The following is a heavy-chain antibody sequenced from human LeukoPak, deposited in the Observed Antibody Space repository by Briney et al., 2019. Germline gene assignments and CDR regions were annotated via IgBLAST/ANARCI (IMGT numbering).Heavy chain of an antibody. CDR3: ARHRRSAYWKPVTTAFDY. J-gene: IGHJ4*02. V-gene: IGHV4-38-2*01. Sequence: PSETLSLTCAVSGYSISSGYYWGWIRQPPGKGPEWIGSIYHSGSTYYNPSLKSRVTISVDTSKNQFSLKLSSVTAADTAVYYCARHRRSAYWKPVTTAFDYWGQGTLVTVSS. D-gene: IGHD1-1*01. CDR2: IYHSGST. CDR1: GYSISSGYY.